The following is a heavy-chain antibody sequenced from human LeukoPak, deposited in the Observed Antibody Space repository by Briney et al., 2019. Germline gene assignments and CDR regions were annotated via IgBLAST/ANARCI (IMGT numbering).Heavy chain of an antibody. CDR3: AKDSGWFDP. J-gene: IGHJ5*02. CDR1: GYSLTELS. D-gene: IGHD3-10*01. Sequence: GASVKVSCKVSGYSLTELSMHWVRQAPGKGLEWVGGFSPGDGETIYAQRFQGRVTMTEATSTDTAYMELRSLTYEDTAVYYCAKDSGWFDPWGQGTLVTVSS. CDR2: FSPGDGET. V-gene: IGHV1-24*01.